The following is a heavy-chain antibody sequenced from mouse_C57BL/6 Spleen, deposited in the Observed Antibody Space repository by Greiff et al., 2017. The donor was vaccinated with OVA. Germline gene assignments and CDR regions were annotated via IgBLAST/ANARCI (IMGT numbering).Heavy chain of an antibody. CDR2: IYPGDGDT. Sequence: VPLQQSGAELVKPGASVKISCKASGYAFSSYWMNWVKQRPGKGLEWIGQIYPGDGDTNYNGKVKGKATLTADKSSSTAYMQLSSLTSEDSAVYFCARRGYYDYDDYWGQGTTLTVSS. CDR3: ARRGYYDYDDY. V-gene: IGHV1-80*01. D-gene: IGHD2-4*01. CDR1: GYAFSSYW. J-gene: IGHJ2*01.